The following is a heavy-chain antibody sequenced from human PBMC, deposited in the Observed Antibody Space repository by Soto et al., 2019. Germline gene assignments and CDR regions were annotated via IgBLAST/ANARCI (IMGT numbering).Heavy chain of an antibody. CDR3: TPEGGWGGVYYFDY. Sequence: EVQLVESGGGLVKPGGSLRLSCAASGFTFSNAWMSWVRQAPGKGLEWVGRIKSKTDGGTTDYAAPVKGRFTISRDDSTHTMYLEMNSLKAYATAVYYCTPEGGWGGVYYFDYWGQGTLVTVSS. CDR2: IKSKTDGGTT. D-gene: IGHD6-19*01. V-gene: IGHV3-15*01. J-gene: IGHJ4*02. CDR1: GFTFSNAW.